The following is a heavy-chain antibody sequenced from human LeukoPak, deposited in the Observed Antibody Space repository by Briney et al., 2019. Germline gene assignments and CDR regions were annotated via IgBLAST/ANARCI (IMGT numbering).Heavy chain of an antibody. D-gene: IGHD6-19*01. CDR1: GGSISSGGYY. CDR2: IYHSGST. V-gene: IGHV4-30-2*01. Sequence: PSETLSLTCTVSGGSISSGGYYWSWIRQPPGKGLEWIGYIYHSGSTYYNPSLKSRVTISVDRSKNQFSLKLSSVTAADTAVYYCASGDSSGAFDYWGQGTLVTVPS. J-gene: IGHJ4*02. CDR3: ASGDSSGAFDY.